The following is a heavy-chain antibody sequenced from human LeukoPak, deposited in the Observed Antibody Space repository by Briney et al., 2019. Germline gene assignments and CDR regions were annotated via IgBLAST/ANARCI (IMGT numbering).Heavy chain of an antibody. J-gene: IGHJ4*02. Sequence: GGSLRLSCASSGFTFSMYAMSCGRQAPGKGLECVSAISGSGGSTYYADSVKDRLTISRDNSTNTLYLQMNSLRAEATAVYYCAKDWPGPSLVGAPGVFDYWGQGTLVTVSS. CDR3: AKDWPGPSLVGAPGVFDY. CDR1: GFTFSMYA. CDR2: ISGSGGST. D-gene: IGHD1-26*01. V-gene: IGHV3-23*01.